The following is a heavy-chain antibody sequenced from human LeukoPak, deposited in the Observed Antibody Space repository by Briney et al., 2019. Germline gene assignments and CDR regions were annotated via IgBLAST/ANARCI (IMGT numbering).Heavy chain of an antibody. CDR3: AGDGRGDYPKFDL. CDR1: GVTFSSYW. D-gene: IGHD4-17*01. Sequence: PGGSLRLSCTASGVTFSSYWMHWVRQAPGKGLVWVSRIYPDGSRTDYADSVKGRFTISRDNARSTLFLQMNSLTAEDTAVYFCAGDGRGDYPKFDLWGQGTLVTVSS. V-gene: IGHV3-74*01. J-gene: IGHJ4*02. CDR2: IYPDGSRT.